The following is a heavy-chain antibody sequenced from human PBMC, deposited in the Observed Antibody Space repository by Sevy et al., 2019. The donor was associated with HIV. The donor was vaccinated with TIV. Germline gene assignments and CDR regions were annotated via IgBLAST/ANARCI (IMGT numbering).Heavy chain of an antibody. CDR3: ARKYDSXGYFDX. CDR2: ISGSGGSGDKT. Sequence: GGSLRLSCAASGFTFSNYAMNWVRQAPGKGLEWVSGISGSGGSGDKTNYADSVKGRFTISRDDSKNSLYLQLNSLRAEXTAIXYCARKYDSXGYFDXXXQGTLVTVSS. V-gene: IGHV3-23*01. CDR1: GFTFSNYA. D-gene: IGHD3-22*01. J-gene: IGHJ4*02.